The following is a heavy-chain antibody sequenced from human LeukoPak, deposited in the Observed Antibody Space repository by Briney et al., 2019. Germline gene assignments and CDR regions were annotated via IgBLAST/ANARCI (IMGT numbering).Heavy chain of an antibody. D-gene: IGHD3-16*01. J-gene: IGHJ4*02. CDR1: GFIFSNSW. CDR3: VRALGDY. Sequence: GGSLRLSCAPSGFIFSNSWMHWVRQAPGKGLVGVSHINTYGSSTSYADSVKGRFTISRDNAKNTLYLQMNSLRAEDMAVYYCVRALGDYWGQGTLVTVSS. CDR2: INTYGSST. V-gene: IGHV3-74*01.